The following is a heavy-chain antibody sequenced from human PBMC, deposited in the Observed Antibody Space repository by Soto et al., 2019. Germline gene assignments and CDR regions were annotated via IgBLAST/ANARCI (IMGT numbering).Heavy chain of an antibody. V-gene: IGHV4-39*01. CDR2: IYYSGST. CDR3: ARHESSNWFDP. J-gene: IGHJ5*02. Sequence: SETLSLTCTVSGGSISSSSYYWGWIRQPPGKGLEWIGSIYYSGSTYYNPSLKSRVTISVDTSKNQFSLKLSSVTAADTAVYYCARHESSNWFDPWGQGTLVTVS. CDR1: GGSISSSSYY.